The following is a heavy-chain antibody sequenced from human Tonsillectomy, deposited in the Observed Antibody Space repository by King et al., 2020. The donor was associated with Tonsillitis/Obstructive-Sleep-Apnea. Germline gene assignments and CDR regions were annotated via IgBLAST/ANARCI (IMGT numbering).Heavy chain of an antibody. J-gene: IGHJ4*02. D-gene: IGHD2-15*01. V-gene: IGHV5-51*01. Sequence: GQLVQSGAEVKKPGESLKISCKGSGYSFNNYWLGWVRQMPGKGLEWMGLIYPGDSDTRYSPSFQGQVTISADNSIITAYLQWTNLKASDTTMYYCARGYCSGGRCYPVDYWGQGTLVTVSS. CDR1: GYSFNNYW. CDR2: IYPGDSDT. CDR3: ARGYCSGGRCYPVDY.